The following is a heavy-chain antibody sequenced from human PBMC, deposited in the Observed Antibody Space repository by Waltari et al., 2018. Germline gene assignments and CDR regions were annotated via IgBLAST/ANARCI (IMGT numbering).Heavy chain of an antibody. D-gene: IGHD5-12*01. CDR2: FIPIFGTA. J-gene: IGHJ4*02. Sequence: QVQLVQSGAEVKKPGSSVKVSCKASGGTFSSYAISWVRQAPGQGREWMGGFIPIFGTANSAQKFQGRVTITTDESTSTAYMELSSLRSEDTAVYYCAREVREMASTFDYWGQGTLVTVSS. CDR3: AREVREMASTFDY. V-gene: IGHV1-69*05. CDR1: GGTFSSYA.